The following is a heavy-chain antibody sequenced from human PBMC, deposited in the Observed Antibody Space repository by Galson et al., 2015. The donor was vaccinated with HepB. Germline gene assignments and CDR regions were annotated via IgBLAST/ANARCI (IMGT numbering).Heavy chain of an antibody. D-gene: IGHD2-15*01. V-gene: IGHV3-15*07. CDR1: GFTFSNTW. CDR3: TTVPKPHCSGGTCYWYYYYYIDV. Sequence: SLRLSCAASGFTFSNTWMNWVRQAPGKGLEWVGLIKSKTDGGTTDYAAPVKGRFTISRDDSKNTLYLHVNNLKTEDTAVYFCTTVPKPHCSGGTCYWYYYYYIDVWGKGTTVTVSS. J-gene: IGHJ6*03. CDR2: IKSKTDGGTT.